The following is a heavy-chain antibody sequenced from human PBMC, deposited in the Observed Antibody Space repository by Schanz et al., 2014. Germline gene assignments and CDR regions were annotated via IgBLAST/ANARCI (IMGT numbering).Heavy chain of an antibody. CDR3: SRGIVGGLDC. CDR1: GFTFNSYG. CDR2: INSRNEV. Sequence: VQLVESGGGVVQPGRSLRLSCAASGFTFNSYGMHWVRQAPGKGLEWVSVINSRNEVFSIDSVRGRFTIFRDNPKKSAYLQMNSLRADDTAVYYCSRGIVGGLDCWGQGTLVTVSS. V-gene: IGHV3-21*01. D-gene: IGHD3-16*01. J-gene: IGHJ4*02.